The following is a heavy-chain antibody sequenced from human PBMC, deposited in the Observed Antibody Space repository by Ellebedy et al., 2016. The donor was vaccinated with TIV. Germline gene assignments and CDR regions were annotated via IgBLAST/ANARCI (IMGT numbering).Heavy chain of an antibody. CDR2: IKQDGSEK. CDR1: GFTFSDYW. Sequence: GESLKISCAASGFTFSDYWMSWVRQAPGKGLEWVANIKQDGSEKWYVDSVKGRFTTSRDNAENSLYLQMNSLRAEDTAVYYCARLGVIAAAGASDYWGQGTLVIVSS. CDR3: ARLGVIAAAGASDY. V-gene: IGHV3-7*03. J-gene: IGHJ4*02. D-gene: IGHD6-13*01.